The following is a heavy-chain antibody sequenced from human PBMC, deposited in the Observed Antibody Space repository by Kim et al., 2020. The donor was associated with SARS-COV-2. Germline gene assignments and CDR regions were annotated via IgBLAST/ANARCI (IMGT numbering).Heavy chain of an antibody. D-gene: IGHD3-22*01. Sequence: SETLSLTCTVSGGSISSGGYYWSWIRQHPGKGLEWIGYIYYSGSTYYNPSLKSRVTISVDTSKNQFSLKLSSVTAAGTAVYYCARARITMIVVDAFDIWGQGTMVTVSS. CDR1: GGSISSGGYY. CDR3: ARARITMIVVDAFDI. V-gene: IGHV4-31*03. CDR2: IYYSGST. J-gene: IGHJ3*02.